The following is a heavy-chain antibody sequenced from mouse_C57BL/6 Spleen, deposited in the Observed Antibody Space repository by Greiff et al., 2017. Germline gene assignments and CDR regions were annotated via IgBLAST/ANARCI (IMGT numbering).Heavy chain of an antibody. CDR1: GFTFSDYG. Sequence: EVQVVESGGGLVKPGGSLKLSCAASGFTFSDYGMHWVRQAPEKGLEWVAYISSGSSTIYYADTVKGRFTISRDNAKNTLFLQMTSLRSEDTAMYYCARDGYDGGGYFDYWGQGTTLTVSS. D-gene: IGHD2-2*01. CDR2: ISSGSSTI. J-gene: IGHJ2*01. CDR3: ARDGYDGGGYFDY. V-gene: IGHV5-17*01.